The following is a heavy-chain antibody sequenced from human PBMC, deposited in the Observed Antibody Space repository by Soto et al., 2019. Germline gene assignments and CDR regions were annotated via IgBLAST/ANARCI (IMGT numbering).Heavy chain of an antibody. V-gene: IGHV1-69*13. CDR3: AIRGIAAAGTVVRFDP. Sequence: SVKVSCKATGGTFSSYAISWVRQAPGQGLEWMGGIIPIFGTANYAQKFQGRVTITADESTSTAYMELSSLRSEDTAVYYCAIRGIAAAGTVVRFDPWGQGTLVTVSS. D-gene: IGHD6-13*01. CDR1: GGTFSSYA. J-gene: IGHJ5*02. CDR2: IIPIFGTA.